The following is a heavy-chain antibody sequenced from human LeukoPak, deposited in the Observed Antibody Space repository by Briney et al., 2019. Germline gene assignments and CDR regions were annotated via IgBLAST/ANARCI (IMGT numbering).Heavy chain of an antibody. CDR3: ARQRELLFSVRYFDY. D-gene: IGHD1-26*01. Sequence: GGSLRLSCAASGFTFSSYSMNWVRQAPGKGLEWVSSISSSSSYIYYADSVKGRFTIPRDNAKNSLYLQMNSLRAEDTAVYYCARQRELLFSVRYFDYWGQGTLVTVSS. V-gene: IGHV3-21*01. J-gene: IGHJ4*02. CDR2: ISSSSSYI. CDR1: GFTFSSYS.